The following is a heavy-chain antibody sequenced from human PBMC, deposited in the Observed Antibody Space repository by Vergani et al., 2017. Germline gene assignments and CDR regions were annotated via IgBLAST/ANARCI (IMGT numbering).Heavy chain of an antibody. CDR2: IKEDGTEK. CDR3: AREGVPRCCIVGAPDF. CDR1: GFNVGHYW. J-gene: IGHJ4*02. V-gene: IGHV3-7*01. Sequence: EVQLVESGGDFVQPGGSLTLSCAASGFNVGHYWMSWVRQAPGKGLEWVANIKEDGTEKYYLDSVKGRFTISGDIAENSIYLEMNSLRVEDTAVYYCAREGVPRCCIVGAPDFWGQGTQVTVSS. D-gene: IGHD1-26*01.